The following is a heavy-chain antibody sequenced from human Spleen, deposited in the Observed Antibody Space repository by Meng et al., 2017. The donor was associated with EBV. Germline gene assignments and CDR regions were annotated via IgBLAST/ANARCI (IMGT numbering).Heavy chain of an antibody. J-gene: IGHJ4*02. CDR2: IIPLFGTT. D-gene: IGHD6-19*01. CDR1: RGTFSSFG. V-gene: IGHV1-69*12. Sequence: VQVGSAGAEVKTPGSAVRVSGRAARGTFSSFGISWLRQAPGQGLEWMGGIIPLFGTTKYAEKFRGRVTSTADVSTNTAYMELTSLRSEDTAVYYCAREGVFTRDWYVTDYWGQGTLVTVSS. CDR3: AREGVFTRDWYVTDY.